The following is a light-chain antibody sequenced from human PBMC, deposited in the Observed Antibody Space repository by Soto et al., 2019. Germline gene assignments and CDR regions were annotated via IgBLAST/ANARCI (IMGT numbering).Light chain of an antibody. Sequence: DIQMTQSPPSLSASVGDRLTITCRASQSITNYLNWYQQKPGSAPRLLIYAASILQSGVPPRFSGSGSGTDFTLTIHRLQPEDFGTYYCQQNYNIPITFGPGTRLEI. V-gene: IGKV1-39*01. CDR3: QQNYNIPIT. CDR2: AAS. J-gene: IGKJ5*01. CDR1: QSITNY.